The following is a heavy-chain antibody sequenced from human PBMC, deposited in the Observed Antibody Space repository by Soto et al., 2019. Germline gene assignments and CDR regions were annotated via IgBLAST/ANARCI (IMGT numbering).Heavy chain of an antibody. V-gene: IGHV3-48*04. CDR2: IFASSTTI. CDR1: GFTFSSYS. J-gene: IGHJ6*02. CDR3: AGGGSAKLLYYPSYYYYGMDV. D-gene: IGHD3-22*01. Sequence: PGGSLRLSCVASGFTFSSYSMVWVRQAPGKGLEWVSYIFASSTTIYYTDSVKGRFTVSRDNAQNSLFLLMNSLRSEDTAVYYCAGGGSAKLLYYPSYYYYGMDVWGQGTMVTVSS.